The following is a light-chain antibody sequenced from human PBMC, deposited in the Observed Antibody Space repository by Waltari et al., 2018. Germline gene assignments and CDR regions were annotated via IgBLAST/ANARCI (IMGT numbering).Light chain of an antibody. CDR2: EVN. V-gene: IGLV2-23*02. J-gene: IGLJ3*02. CDR1: TSDIGSYNL. CDR3: CSYGGASLRV. Sequence: QSALTQPASVSGSPGQSIPLSSPGTTSDIGSYNLVSWYQQHPGEVPKLIIYEVNKRPSGVSNRFSGSKSGNTASLTISGLQPEDEADYYCCSYGGASLRVFGGGTKVTVL.